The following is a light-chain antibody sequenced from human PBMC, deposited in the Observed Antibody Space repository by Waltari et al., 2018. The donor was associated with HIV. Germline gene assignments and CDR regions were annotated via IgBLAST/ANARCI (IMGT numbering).Light chain of an antibody. CDR3: GSYTTSSTPYV. Sequence: QSALTQPASVSGSPGQSITISCTGTSSDIGGHNYVSWYQQHPGKAPKLMIYEVSNRPSGVSNRFSGSKSGNSASLTISGLQPEDEADYYCGSYTTSSTPYVFGTG. CDR2: EVS. CDR1: SSDIGGHNY. J-gene: IGLJ1*01. V-gene: IGLV2-14*01.